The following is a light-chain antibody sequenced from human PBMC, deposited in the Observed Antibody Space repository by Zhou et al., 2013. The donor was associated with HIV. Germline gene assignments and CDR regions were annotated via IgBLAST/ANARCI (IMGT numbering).Light chain of an antibody. J-gene: IGKJ4*01. Sequence: DIQMTQSPSFVSASVGDRVTITCRASQDISNWLAWYQQKPGKAPILLIYDTSNLETGVPSRFSGSGSGTDFSLSINSLQPEDIATYYCQHYDNLPLAFTFGGGTQVEMK. CDR1: QDISNW. V-gene: IGKV1-33*01. CDR2: DTS. CDR3: QHYDNLPLAFT.